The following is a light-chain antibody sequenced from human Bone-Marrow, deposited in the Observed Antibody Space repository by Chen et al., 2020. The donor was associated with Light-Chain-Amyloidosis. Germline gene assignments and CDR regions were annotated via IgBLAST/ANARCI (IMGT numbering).Light chain of an antibody. CDR2: RDT. J-gene: IGLJ2*01. CDR3: QSADSSGTYEVI. CDR1: DLPTKY. Sequence: SVSVSPGQTARITCSGDDLPTKYAYWYQQKPGQAPVLVIHRDTERPSGISERFSCSSSGTTATLTISGVQAEDEADYHCQSADSSGTYEVIFGGGTKLTVL. V-gene: IGLV3-25*03.